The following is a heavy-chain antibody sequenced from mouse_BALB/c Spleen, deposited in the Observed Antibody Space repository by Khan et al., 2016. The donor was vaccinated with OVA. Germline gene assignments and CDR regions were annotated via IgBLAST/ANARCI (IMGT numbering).Heavy chain of an antibody. D-gene: IGHD1-1*01. V-gene: IGHV1S41*01. CDR2: IAPGSGST. CDR3: ARSNYYGSGLYAMDY. CDR1: GYTFTSYW. Sequence: DLVKPGASVKLSCRASGYTFTSYWINWIKQRPGQGLEWIGRIAPGSGSTSYNEMFKGKATLTVDTSPSKAYIQLRSLSSEDSAVCFCARSNYYGSGLYAMDYWGQGTSVTVSS. J-gene: IGHJ4*01.